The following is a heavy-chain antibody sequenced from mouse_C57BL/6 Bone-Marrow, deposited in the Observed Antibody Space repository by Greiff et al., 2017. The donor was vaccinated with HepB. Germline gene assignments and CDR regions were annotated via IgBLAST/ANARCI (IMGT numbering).Heavy chain of an antibody. D-gene: IGHD1-1*01. V-gene: IGHV2-6-1*01. J-gene: IGHJ4*01. CDR2: IWSDGST. CDR3: ARQGITTVVATDYYAMDY. Sequence: VQLVESGPGLVAPSQSLSITCTVSGFSLTSYGVHWVRQPPGKGLEWLVVIWSDGSTTYNSALKSRLSISKDNSKSQVFLKMNSLQTDDTAMYYCARQGITTVVATDYYAMDYWGQGTSVTVSS. CDR1: GFSLTSYG.